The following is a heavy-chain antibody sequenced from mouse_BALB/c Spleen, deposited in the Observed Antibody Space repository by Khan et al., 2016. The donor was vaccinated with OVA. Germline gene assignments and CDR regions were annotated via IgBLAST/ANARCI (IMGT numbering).Heavy chain of an antibody. V-gene: IGHV3-2*02. Sequence: EVQLVESGPGLVKPSQSLSLTCTVTGYSITSDYAWNWIRQFPGNKMEWMGYISYSGDTAYNPSLKSRISITRDTSKNQFFLTLNSVTTQDTATYYGASSILYYCCSNFEGYYFDYWGQGTTLPVSS. D-gene: IGHD2-5*01. CDR2: ISYSGDT. CDR1: GYSITSDYA. CDR3: ASSILYYCCSNFEGYYFDY. J-gene: IGHJ2*01.